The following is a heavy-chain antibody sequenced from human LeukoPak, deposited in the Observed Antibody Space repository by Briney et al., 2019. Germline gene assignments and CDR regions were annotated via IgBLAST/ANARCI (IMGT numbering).Heavy chain of an antibody. CDR2: IKHDGSEK. Sequence: PGGSLRLSCAASGFIFTNYFMSWVRQAPGKGLEWVASIKHDGSEKYYVDSVRGRFTISRDNTMNSLYLQMNSLRAEDTAVYYRATGNGYSYGNYGMDVWGQGTTVTVSS. CDR3: ATGNGYSYGNYGMDV. CDR1: GFIFTNYF. D-gene: IGHD5-18*01. V-gene: IGHV3-7*03. J-gene: IGHJ6*02.